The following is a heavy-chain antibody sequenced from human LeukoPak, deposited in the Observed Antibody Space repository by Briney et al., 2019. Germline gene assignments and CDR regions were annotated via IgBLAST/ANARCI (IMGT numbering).Heavy chain of an antibody. V-gene: IGHV4-61*10. CDR1: GGSVSSGPYY. CDR3: ARDSSGWYHWFDP. J-gene: IGHJ5*02. CDR2: IFSSGST. D-gene: IGHD6-19*01. Sequence: PSETLSLTCTVSGGSVSSGPYYWNWIRQPAGRGLEWIGRIFSSGSTNYNSSLKSRVTISVDTSKNQFSLKLSSVTAADTAVYYCARDSSGWYHWFDPWGQGTLVTVSS.